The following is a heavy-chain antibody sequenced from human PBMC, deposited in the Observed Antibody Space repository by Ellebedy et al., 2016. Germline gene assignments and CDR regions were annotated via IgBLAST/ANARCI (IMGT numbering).Heavy chain of an antibody. CDR2: IYSGGST. D-gene: IGHD2-2*01. V-gene: IGHV3-53*01. CDR1: GFTVSSNY. Sequence: GESLKISXAASGFTVSSNYMSWVRQAPGKGLEWVSVIYSGGSTYYADSVKGRFTISRDNSKNTLYLQMNSLRAEDTAVYYCARDWKYQRGMDVWGKGTTVTVS. CDR3: ARDWKYQRGMDV. J-gene: IGHJ6*03.